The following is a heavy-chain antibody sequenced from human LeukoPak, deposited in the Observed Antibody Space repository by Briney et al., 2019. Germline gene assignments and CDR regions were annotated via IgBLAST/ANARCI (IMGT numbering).Heavy chain of an antibody. CDR1: GFTFSSFS. Sequence: GGSLRLSCAASGFTFSSFSMYWVRQAPGKGLVWVSRILGGESTTSYADSVKGRFTTSRDNAKNTLYLQMTGVRDEDTAVYYCARGLPGDPVGFGSWGQGTLVTVSS. V-gene: IGHV3-74*01. D-gene: IGHD7-27*01. CDR2: ILGGESTT. J-gene: IGHJ4*02. CDR3: ARGLPGDPVGFGS.